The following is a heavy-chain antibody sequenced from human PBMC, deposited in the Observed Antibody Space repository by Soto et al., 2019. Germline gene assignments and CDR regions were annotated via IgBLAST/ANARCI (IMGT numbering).Heavy chain of an antibody. Sequence: ASVKVSCKASGYTFTGYFIHWARQAPGQGLEWMGWLNPNSGVTNYAQNFQDRVTMTRDTSISTAYMELSSLRSDDTAVYYCAREPMVRGVTSAFDLWGQGTMVTVSS. V-gene: IGHV1-2*02. CDR1: GYTFTGYF. D-gene: IGHD3-10*01. J-gene: IGHJ3*01. CDR3: AREPMVRGVTSAFDL. CDR2: LNPNSGVT.